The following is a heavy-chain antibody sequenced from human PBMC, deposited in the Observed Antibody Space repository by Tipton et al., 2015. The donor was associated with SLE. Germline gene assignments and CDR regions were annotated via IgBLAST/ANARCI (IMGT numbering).Heavy chain of an antibody. J-gene: IGHJ4*02. Sequence: TLSLTCTVSGVSASSYYWTWIRQPAGKGLEWIGRVHSSGTTLYNPSLNSRVTVSVDTSKNQFSLKLTSVIAADAAVYYCARTNGGGATFFDYWGQGVLVTVSS. CDR1: GVSASSYY. CDR2: VHSSGTT. CDR3: ARTNGGGATFFDY. D-gene: IGHD3-16*01. V-gene: IGHV4-4*07.